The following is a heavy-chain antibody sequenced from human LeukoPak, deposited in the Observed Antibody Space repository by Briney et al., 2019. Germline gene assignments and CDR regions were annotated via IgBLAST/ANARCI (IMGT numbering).Heavy chain of an antibody. CDR2: FNGDGVNT. J-gene: IGHJ4*02. V-gene: IGHV3-23*01. CDR1: GLAFTISS. Sequence: GGSLRLSCAASGLAFTISSMSWVRQAPGKGLEWVSPFNGDGVNTYYTGSVWGRFTISRDNSKNTLYLQMNSLRAEDTAIYYCAKSVVGVFRGFDFWGQGILVTVSS. D-gene: IGHD6-19*01. CDR3: AKSVVGVFRGFDF.